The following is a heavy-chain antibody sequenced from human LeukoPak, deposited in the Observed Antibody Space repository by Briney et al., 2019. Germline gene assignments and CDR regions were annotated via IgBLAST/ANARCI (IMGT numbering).Heavy chain of an antibody. CDR2: VKNDGSEK. Sequence: GGSLRLSCAASGFVFRNYFMSWVRQAPGKGLEWVASVKNDGSEKYYVDSVRGRYTISRDNTKNSLYLQMSSLRAEDTAVYYCATDRGWRTSGYYLYYFEYWGQGTLVTFSS. CDR3: ATDRGWRTSGYYLYYFEY. J-gene: IGHJ4*02. V-gene: IGHV3-7*01. D-gene: IGHD3-3*01. CDR1: GFVFRNYF.